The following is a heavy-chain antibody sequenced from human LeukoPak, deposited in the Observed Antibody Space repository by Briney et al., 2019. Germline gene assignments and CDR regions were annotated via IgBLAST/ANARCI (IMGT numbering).Heavy chain of an antibody. CDR1: GFSFRDYP. CDR3: AKSLLTTATGTGRAFDI. V-gene: IGHV3-23*01. D-gene: IGHD1-1*01. J-gene: IGHJ3*02. CDR2: ISAGADVI. Sequence: GGSLRLSCEAAGFSFRDYPMGWVRRASGKRLERVSGISAGADVIFYADPVKGRFTISRDNSKNTLYLQMNNLRAEDSAEYYCAKSLLTTATGTGRAFDIWGQGTMVTVSA.